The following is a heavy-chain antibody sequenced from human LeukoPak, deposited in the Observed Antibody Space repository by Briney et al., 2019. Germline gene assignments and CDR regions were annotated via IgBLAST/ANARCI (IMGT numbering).Heavy chain of an antibody. V-gene: IGHV3-23*01. J-gene: IGHJ4*02. CDR2: ISGSGDDT. CDR1: GFTFSNYA. Sequence: GGSLRLSCAASGFTFSNYAMTWVRQAPGKGLEWVSAISGSGDDTYYAASVKGRFTISRDNSRSALFLEMNSLRAEDTAVYYCVQLTTYYDFWSGYAHWGQGTLVTVSS. CDR3: VQLTTYYDFWSGYAH. D-gene: IGHD3-3*01.